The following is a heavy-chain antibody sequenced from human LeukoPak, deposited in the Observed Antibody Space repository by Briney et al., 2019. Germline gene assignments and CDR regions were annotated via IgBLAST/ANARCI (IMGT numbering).Heavy chain of an antibody. Sequence: GVSLRLSCAASGFTFSSYAMHWVRQAPGKGLEWVAVISYDESNKYYADSVKGRFTISRDNSKNTLYLQMNSLRAGDTAVYYCARDGESNLDYWGQGALVTVSS. V-gene: IGHV3-30*04. CDR2: ISYDESNK. CDR3: ARDGESNLDY. CDR1: GFTFSSYA. D-gene: IGHD2/OR15-2a*01. J-gene: IGHJ4*02.